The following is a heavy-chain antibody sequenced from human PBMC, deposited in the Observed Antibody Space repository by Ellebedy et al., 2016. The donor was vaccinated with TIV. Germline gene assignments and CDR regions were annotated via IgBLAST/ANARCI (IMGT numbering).Heavy chain of an antibody. CDR1: GYTFTGYY. Sequence: ASVKVSCXASGYTFTGYYMHWVRQAPGQGLEWMGWINPNSGGTNYAQKFQGRVTMTRDTSISTAYMELSRLRSDDTAVYYCARDQASGYYDYYYGMDVWGQGTTVTVSS. CDR2: INPNSGGT. D-gene: IGHD3-9*01. CDR3: ARDQASGYYDYYYGMDV. J-gene: IGHJ6*02. V-gene: IGHV1-2*02.